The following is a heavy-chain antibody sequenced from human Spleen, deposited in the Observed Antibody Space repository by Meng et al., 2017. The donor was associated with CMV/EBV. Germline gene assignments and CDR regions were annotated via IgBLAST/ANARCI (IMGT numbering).Heavy chain of an antibody. D-gene: IGHD6-13*01. CDR2: ISSSSSYI. J-gene: IGHJ6*02. V-gene: IGHV3-21*01. CDR3: ARGDLSPFIAAAGENRPYYYGMDV. Sequence: MNWVRQAPGKGLEWVSSISSSSSYIYYADSVKGRFTISRDNAKNSLYLQMNSLRAEDTAVYYCARGDLSPFIAAAGENRPYYYGMDVWGQGTTVTVSS.